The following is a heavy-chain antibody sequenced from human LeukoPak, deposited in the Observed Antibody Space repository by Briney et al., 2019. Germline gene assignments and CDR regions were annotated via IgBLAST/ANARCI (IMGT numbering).Heavy chain of an antibody. V-gene: IGHV4-61*01. Sequence: PSETLSLTCTVSGGSVSSGSYYWSWIRQPPGKGLEWIGYIYHSGSTNYNPSLKSRVTISVDTSKNQFSLKLSSVTAADTAVYYCARDNWNYGSSMDVWGQGTTVTVSS. CDR1: GGSVSSGSYY. CDR2: IYHSGST. D-gene: IGHD1-7*01. J-gene: IGHJ6*02. CDR3: ARDNWNYGSSMDV.